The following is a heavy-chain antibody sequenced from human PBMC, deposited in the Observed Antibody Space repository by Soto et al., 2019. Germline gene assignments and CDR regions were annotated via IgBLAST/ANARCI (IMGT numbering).Heavy chain of an antibody. Sequence: QVQLVQSGVEVKKPGASVKVSCKASGYTFTNYGITWVRQAPGQGLEWLGWISAYNGNTNYAQKFQGRVTMTTDTSPSTDYMDLRSLRSDGKAVYYWARGGRFAVADTDYWGQGSLLTVSS. J-gene: IGHJ4*02. CDR3: ARGGRFAVADTDY. V-gene: IGHV1-18*01. CDR1: GYTFTNYG. D-gene: IGHD3-3*01. CDR2: ISAYNGNT.